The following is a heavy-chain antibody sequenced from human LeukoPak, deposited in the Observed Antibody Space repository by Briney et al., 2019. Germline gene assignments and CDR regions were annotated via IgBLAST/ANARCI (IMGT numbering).Heavy chain of an antibody. V-gene: IGHV3-21*01. J-gene: IGHJ4*02. CDR1: GFTFSSYS. CDR3: ASSSIAARSDY. Sequence: GGSLRLSCAAFGFTFSSYSMNWVRQAPGKGLEWVSSISSSSSYIYYADSVKGRFTISRDNAKNSLYLQMNSLRAEDTAVYYCASSSIAARSDYWGQGTLVTVSS. D-gene: IGHD6-6*01. CDR2: ISSSSSYI.